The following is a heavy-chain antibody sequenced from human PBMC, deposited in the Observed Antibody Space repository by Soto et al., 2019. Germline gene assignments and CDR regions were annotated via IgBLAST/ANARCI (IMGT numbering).Heavy chain of an antibody. J-gene: IGHJ4*02. CDR1: GFTFSNYA. CDR2: ISGSGDST. Sequence: GGSLRLSCAASGFTFSNYAITWVRQAPGKGLEWVSGISGSGDSTHYTDSVKGRFIISRDNSKNTLYLQMTSLRAEDTAIYFCAKGMYGLGSYTNWGQGPLVTVSS. D-gene: IGHD3-10*01. V-gene: IGHV3-23*01. CDR3: AKGMYGLGSYTN.